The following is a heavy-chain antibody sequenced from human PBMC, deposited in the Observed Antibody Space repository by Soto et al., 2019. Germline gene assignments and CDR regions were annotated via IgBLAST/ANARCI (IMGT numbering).Heavy chain of an antibody. CDR3: AHRPYSSGWEPYNCFDP. CDR1: GFSLSTSGVG. CDR2: IYWDDDK. J-gene: IGHJ5*02. D-gene: IGHD6-19*01. V-gene: IGHV2-5*02. Sequence: SGPTLVNPTQTLTLTCTFSGFSLSTSGVGVGWIRQPPGKALEWLALIYWDDDKRYSPSLKSRLTVTKDTSKNQVVLTMTNMDPVDTATYYCAHRPYSSGWEPYNCFDPWGQGTLVTVSS.